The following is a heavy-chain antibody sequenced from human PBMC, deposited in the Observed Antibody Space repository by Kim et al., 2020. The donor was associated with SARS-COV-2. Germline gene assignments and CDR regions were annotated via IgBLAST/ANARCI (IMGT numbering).Heavy chain of an antibody. CDR2: T. J-gene: IGHJ4*02. Sequence: TYYHPSLKSRVTISVDTSKNQFSLKLSSVTAADTAVYYCARCGAAARIDYWGQGTLVTVSS. V-gene: IGHV4-31*02. D-gene: IGHD6-13*01. CDR3: ARCGAAARIDY.